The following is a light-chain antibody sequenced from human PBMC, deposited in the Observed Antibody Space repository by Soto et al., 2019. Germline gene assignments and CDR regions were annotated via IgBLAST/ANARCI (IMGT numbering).Light chain of an antibody. CDR1: SSDVGGYNY. Sequence: QSALTQPASVSGSPGQSITISCTGTSSDVGGYNYVSWYQQQSGKAPKLIIQEVSYRPSGVSDRFSGSKSGNTASLTISGLQAEDEADYYCDSYTGSRAYVFGIGTKVTVL. CDR2: EVS. CDR3: DSYTGSRAYV. V-gene: IGLV2-14*01. J-gene: IGLJ1*01.